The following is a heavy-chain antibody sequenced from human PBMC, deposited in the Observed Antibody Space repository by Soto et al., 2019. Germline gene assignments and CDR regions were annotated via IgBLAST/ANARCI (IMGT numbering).Heavy chain of an antibody. Sequence: SGPLSLTCTVSGGSISSGGYYWIWILQHPGKGPECIGYIYYSGSTYYNPSLKSRVTISVDTSKNQFSLKLSSVTAADTAVYYCARAYDFWSGYYYWEIWGQGTTVTV. D-gene: IGHD3-3*01. CDR1: GGSISSGGYY. J-gene: IGHJ6*02. CDR3: ARAYDFWSGYYYWEI. CDR2: IYYSGST. V-gene: IGHV4-31*03.